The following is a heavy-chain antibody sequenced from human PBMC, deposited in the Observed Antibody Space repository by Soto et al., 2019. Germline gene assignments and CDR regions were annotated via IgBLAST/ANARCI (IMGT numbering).Heavy chain of an antibody. Sequence: KASETLSLTCTVSGDSISSSSYYWGWIRQPPGKWLEWIGSIYYSGSTYYNPSLKSRVTISVDTSKNQFSLKLSSVTAADTAVYYCARHTRWVRYYYGMDVWGQVTTVTVSS. D-gene: IGHD1-1*01. J-gene: IGHJ6*02. CDR1: GDSISSSSYY. V-gene: IGHV4-39*01. CDR2: IYYSGST. CDR3: ARHTRWVRYYYGMDV.